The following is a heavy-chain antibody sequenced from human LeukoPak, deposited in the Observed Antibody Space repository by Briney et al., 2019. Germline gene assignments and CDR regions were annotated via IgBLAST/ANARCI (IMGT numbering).Heavy chain of an antibody. CDR3: ARALYYDFWSGSPDDAFDI. J-gene: IGHJ3*02. V-gene: IGHV3-20*01. D-gene: IGHD3-3*01. Sequence: GGSLRLSCAASGFTFDDYGMSWVRQAPGKGLEWVSGINWNGGSTGYADSVKGRFTISRDNAKNSLYLQMNSLRAEDTALYHCARALYYDFWSGSPDDAFDIWGQGTMVTVSS. CDR2: INWNGGST. CDR1: GFTFDDYG.